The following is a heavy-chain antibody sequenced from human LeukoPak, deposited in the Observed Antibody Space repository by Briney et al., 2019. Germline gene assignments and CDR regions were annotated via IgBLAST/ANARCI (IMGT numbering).Heavy chain of an antibody. CDR3: AKAEGLVSYNFDY. J-gene: IGHJ4*02. CDR1: GFTFSSYG. CDR2: ISYDGSNK. D-gene: IGHD1-26*01. Sequence: PGGSLRLSCAASGFTFSSYGMHWVRQAPGKGLEWVAVISYDGSNKYYADSVKGRFTISRDNSKNTLYLQMNSLRAEDTAVYYCAKAEGLVSYNFDYWGQGTLVTVSS. V-gene: IGHV3-30*18.